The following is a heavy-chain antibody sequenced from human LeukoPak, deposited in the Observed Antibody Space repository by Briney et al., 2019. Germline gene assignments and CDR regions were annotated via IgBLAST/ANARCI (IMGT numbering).Heavy chain of an antibody. CDR1: GFTFSSYS. D-gene: IGHD6-13*01. V-gene: IGHV3-48*04. CDR3: ARATPGIAASGDY. Sequence: PGGSLRLSCAASGFTFSSYSMNWVRQAPGKGLEWVSYISSSSSTIYYADSVKGRFTISRDNAKNSLYLQMNSLRAEDTAVYYCARATPGIAASGDYWGQGTLVTVSS. CDR2: ISSSSSTI. J-gene: IGHJ4*02.